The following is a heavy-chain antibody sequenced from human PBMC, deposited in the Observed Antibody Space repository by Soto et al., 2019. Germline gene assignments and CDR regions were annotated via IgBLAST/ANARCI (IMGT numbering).Heavy chain of an antibody. Sequence: QVQLQESGPGLVKPSQTLSLTCTVSGGSISSGGYYWSWIRQHPGKGLEWIGYIYYSGSTYYNPSLRSRVTISVDTSKNQFSLKLSSVTAADTAVYYCARHYGDLYWYFDLWGRGTLVTVSS. V-gene: IGHV4-31*03. CDR2: IYYSGST. CDR3: ARHYGDLYWYFDL. CDR1: GGSISSGGYY. J-gene: IGHJ2*01. D-gene: IGHD4-17*01.